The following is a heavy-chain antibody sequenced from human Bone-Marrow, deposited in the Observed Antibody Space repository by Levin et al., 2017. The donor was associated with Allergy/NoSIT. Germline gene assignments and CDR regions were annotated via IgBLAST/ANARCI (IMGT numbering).Heavy chain of an antibody. CDR2: ITGSGASI. Sequence: GGSLRLSCAASGFTFSADSMHWVRQAPGKGLEWVSSITGSGASIYYADSVRGRFTISRDNAKNSLYLQMHSLRAEDTAVYYCARAYSGTGDYWGQGTLVTVSS. V-gene: IGHV3-21*01. CDR3: ARAYSGTGDY. J-gene: IGHJ4*02. CDR1: GFTFSADS. D-gene: IGHD1-26*01.